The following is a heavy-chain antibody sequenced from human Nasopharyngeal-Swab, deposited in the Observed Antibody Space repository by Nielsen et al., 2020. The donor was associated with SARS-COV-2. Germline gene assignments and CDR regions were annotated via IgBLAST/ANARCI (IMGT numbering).Heavy chain of an antibody. CDR1: GGSFSGYY. D-gene: IGHD6-13*01. Sequence: SDTLSLTCAVYGGSFSGYYWNWIRQPPGQGLEWIGAINHSGSTNYNPSLKSRVTISLDTSKNQFSLKLSSVTAADTAVYYCARSRYTSSWYGVRNWFDPWGQGTLVTVSS. J-gene: IGHJ5*02. V-gene: IGHV4-34*01. CDR2: INHSGST. CDR3: ARSRYTSSWYGVRNWFDP.